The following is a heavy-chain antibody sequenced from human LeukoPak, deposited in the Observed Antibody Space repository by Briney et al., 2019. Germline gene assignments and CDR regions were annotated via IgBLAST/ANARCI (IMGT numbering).Heavy chain of an antibody. CDR2: ISSSSSHI. D-gene: IGHD3-3*01. V-gene: IGHV3-21*01. J-gene: IGHJ4*02. CDR1: GFTFSSYA. CDR3: ARDYDGDYVVY. Sequence: GGSLRLSCAASGFTFSSYAMNWVRQAPGKGLEWVSSISSSSSHIYCADSVKGRFTISRDNAQNSLYLQMNSLRAEDTAVYYCARDYDGDYVVYWGQGTLVTVSS.